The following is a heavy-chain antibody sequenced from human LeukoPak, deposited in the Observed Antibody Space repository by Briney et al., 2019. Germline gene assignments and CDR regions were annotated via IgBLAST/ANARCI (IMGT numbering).Heavy chain of an antibody. J-gene: IGHJ5*02. CDR1: GYAFTSYD. V-gene: IGHV1-8*01. D-gene: IGHD3-10*01. CDR3: ARSPVGVRKKHDL. Sequence: GASAKVSCKASGYAFTSYDINWVRQAPGQGLEWMGWMNPTSGHTGYVQKFQGRITMTRDTSVSTAYMELNSLTSEDTAVYYCARSPVGVRKKHDLWGQGTLVIVSS. CDR2: MNPTSGHT.